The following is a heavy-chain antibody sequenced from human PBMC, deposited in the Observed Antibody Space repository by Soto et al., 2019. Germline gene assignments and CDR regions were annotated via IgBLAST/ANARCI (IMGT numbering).Heavy chain of an antibody. D-gene: IGHD3-9*01. V-gene: IGHV3-23*01. Sequence: PGGSLRLSCAASGFTFSSYAMSWVRQAPGKGLEWVSAISGSGGSTYYADSVKGRFTISRDNSKNTLYLQMNSLRAEDTAVYYCAKMTRLRYFDWLEYFDYWGQGTLVTVSS. J-gene: IGHJ4*02. CDR1: GFTFSSYA. CDR2: ISGSGGST. CDR3: AKMTRLRYFDWLEYFDY.